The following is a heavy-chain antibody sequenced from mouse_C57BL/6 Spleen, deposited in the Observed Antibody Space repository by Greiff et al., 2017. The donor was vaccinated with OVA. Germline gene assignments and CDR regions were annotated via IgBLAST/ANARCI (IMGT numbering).Heavy chain of an antibody. J-gene: IGHJ1*03. CDR3: ARDRGYSLLDV. CDR2: ISDGGSYT. CDR1: GFTFSSYA. D-gene: IGHD2-12*01. V-gene: IGHV5-4*01. Sequence: EVQVVESGGGLVKPGGSLKLSCAASGFTFSSYAMSWVRQTPEKRLEWVATISDGGSYTYYPDNVKGRFTISRDNAKNNLYLQMSHLKSEDTAMYYCARDRGYSLLDVWGTGTTVTVSS.